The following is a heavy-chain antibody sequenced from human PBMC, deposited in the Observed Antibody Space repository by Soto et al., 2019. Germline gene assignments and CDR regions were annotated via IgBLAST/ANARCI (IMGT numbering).Heavy chain of an antibody. CDR1: GFTFRRYV. J-gene: IGHJ1*01. CDR3: ARWGTTGDLDV. CDR2: TSYDGSDK. Sequence: QVQLVESGGGVVQPGTSLRVSCVGSGFTFRRYVIHWVRQAPGKGLEWVALTSYDGSDKYYGDSVRGRFTISRDNSRNTVDLQMDSLRLEDTALYYCARWGTTGDLDVWGQGTLVSVSS. D-gene: IGHD3-16*01. V-gene: IGHV3-30*19.